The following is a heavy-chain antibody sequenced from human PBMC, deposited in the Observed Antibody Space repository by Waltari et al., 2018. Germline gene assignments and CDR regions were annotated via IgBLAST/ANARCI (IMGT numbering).Heavy chain of an antibody. J-gene: IGHJ4*02. V-gene: IGHV3-53*01. CDR2: IYSGGST. CDR1: GFTVSSNY. CDR3: ARGGLKWEPYFDY. Sequence: EVQLVESGGGLIQPGGSLRLSCAASGFTVSSNYMSWVRQAPGKGLEWVSVIYSGGSTYYADSVKGRFTISRDNSKNTLYLQMNSLRAEDTAVYYCARGGLKWEPYFDYWGQGTLVTVSS. D-gene: IGHD1-26*01.